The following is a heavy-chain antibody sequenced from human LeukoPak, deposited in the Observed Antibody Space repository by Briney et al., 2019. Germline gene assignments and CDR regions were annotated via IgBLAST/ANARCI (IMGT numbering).Heavy chain of an antibody. CDR1: GFSFSSYW. V-gene: IGHV3-74*01. CDR3: ARDVGT. D-gene: IGHD7-27*01. Sequence: PGGSLRLSCAASGFSFSSYWMHWVRHAPGKGPVWVSLISNDESTIIYADSVEGRFTISRDNAKNTLYLQMSSLRAEDTAVYYCARDVGTWGQGTLVTVSS. CDR2: ISNDESTI. J-gene: IGHJ5*02.